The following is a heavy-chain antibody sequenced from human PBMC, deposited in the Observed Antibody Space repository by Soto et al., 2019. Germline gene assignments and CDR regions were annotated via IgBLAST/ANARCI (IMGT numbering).Heavy chain of an antibody. Sequence: GGSLRLSCTASGFSFETYWMSWVRQAPGKGLEWVATIRQDGSEKHYAAPVKGRFTISRDESRNTLYLQMNSLKIEDTAVYYCTPSTYWGQGTLVTVSS. CDR2: IRQDGSEK. V-gene: IGHV3-7*03. J-gene: IGHJ4*02. CDR3: TPSTY. CDR1: GFSFETYW.